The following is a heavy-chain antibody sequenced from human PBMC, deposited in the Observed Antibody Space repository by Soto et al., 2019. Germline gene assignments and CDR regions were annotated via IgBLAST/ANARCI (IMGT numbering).Heavy chain of an antibody. J-gene: IGHJ4*02. CDR3: AHRFRGWQYDFPH. CDR1: GFALSARGMG. CDR2: IYWDGDK. Sequence: QITLKESGPPLVKPTQTLTLTCTFSGFALSARGMGVGWIRQPPGKALEWLALIYWDGDKWYGPSLKNRATTTEDTPKNQVVLTMTNMDPVDTATYYCAHRFRGWQYDFPHWGQGALVTVSS. V-gene: IGHV2-5*05. D-gene: IGHD6-19*01.